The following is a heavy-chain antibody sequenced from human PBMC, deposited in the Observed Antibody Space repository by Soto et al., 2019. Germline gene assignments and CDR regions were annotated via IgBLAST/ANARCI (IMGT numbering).Heavy chain of an antibody. V-gene: IGHV4-39*01. J-gene: IGHJ4*02. CDR3: ARLPRTTTSGSGTDF. D-gene: IGHD3-10*01. Sequence: SETLSLTCNVSGGSISGDYWGWIRQPPGKGLEWIATIYYSGRTFYNPSLESRVTIYVDTSSDQFSLKLTSVTAADTAVYYCARLPRTTTSGSGTDFWGQGTLVTVSS. CDR1: GGSISGDY. CDR2: IYYSGRT.